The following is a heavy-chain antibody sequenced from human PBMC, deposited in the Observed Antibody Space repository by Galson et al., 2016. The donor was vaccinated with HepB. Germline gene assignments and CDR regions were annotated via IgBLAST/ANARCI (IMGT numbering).Heavy chain of an antibody. CDR1: GFSFSDFS. Sequence: SLRLSCAASGFSFSDFSMHWVRQASGKGLEWVGRMRSKANSYATAYGASVKGRFTISRDDSKNTAYLQMNSLKTEDTAVYYCTSGVDFYGDCEDSWGQGTLVTVSS. CDR3: TSGVDFYGDCEDS. CDR2: MRSKANSYAT. J-gene: IGHJ4*02. D-gene: IGHD4-17*01. V-gene: IGHV3-73*01.